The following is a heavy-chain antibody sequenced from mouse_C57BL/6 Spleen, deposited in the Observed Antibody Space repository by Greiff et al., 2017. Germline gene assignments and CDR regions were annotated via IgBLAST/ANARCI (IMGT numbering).Heavy chain of an antibody. Sequence: EVKLVESGGGLVQPGGSLKLSCAASGFTFSDYYMYWVRQTPEKRLEWVAYISNGGGSTYYPDNVKGRFTISRDNAKNTLYRQMSRLKSEYTAMYYCARGASYYSNYVWAMDYWGQGTSVTVSS. V-gene: IGHV5-12*01. CDR3: ARGASYYSNYVWAMDY. CDR1: GFTFSDYY. J-gene: IGHJ4*01. CDR2: ISNGGGST. D-gene: IGHD2-5*01.